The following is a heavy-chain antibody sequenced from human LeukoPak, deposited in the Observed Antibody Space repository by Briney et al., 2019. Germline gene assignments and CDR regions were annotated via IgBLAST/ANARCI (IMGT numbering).Heavy chain of an antibody. CDR3: AVGLVGTITQFDY. Sequence: SETLSLTCTVSGGSISSYYWSWIRQPPGKGLEWLGLISYTGSTDYSPSLKSRVTISLDTSKNQFSLNLRSVSAADTAVYYCAVGLVGTITQFDYWGQGTLVTVSS. V-gene: IGHV4-59*01. CDR1: GGSISSYY. D-gene: IGHD1-14*01. CDR2: ISYTGST. J-gene: IGHJ4*02.